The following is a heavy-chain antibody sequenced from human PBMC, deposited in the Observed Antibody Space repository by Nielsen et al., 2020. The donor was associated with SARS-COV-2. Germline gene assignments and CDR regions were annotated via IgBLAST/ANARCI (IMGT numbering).Heavy chain of an antibody. V-gene: IGHV4-34*01. CDR2: INHSGST. J-gene: IGHJ4*02. CDR3: ARGGGYKLY. Sequence: SETLSLTCAVYGGSFSGYYWSWIRQPSGKGLEWIGEINHSGSTNYNPSLKSRVTISVDTSKNQFSLKLSSVTAADTAVYYCARGGGYKLYWGQGTLVTVSS. D-gene: IGHD5-24*01. CDR1: GGSFSGYY.